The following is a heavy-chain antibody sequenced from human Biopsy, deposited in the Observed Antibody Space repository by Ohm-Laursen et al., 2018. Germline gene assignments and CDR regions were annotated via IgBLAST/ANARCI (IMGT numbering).Heavy chain of an antibody. V-gene: IGHV1-69*13. CDR3: VGGQRGPPIGVTVPGDAFDL. CDR1: GVTFDTYA. Sequence: SVKVSCKASGVTFDTYAFGWVRQAPGQGLEWMGGRIPYFNTIYYARNFQDRAVITADRSARTTDIQLSGLRPDDTAVYYCVGGQRGPPIGVTVPGDAFDLWGPGTMVTVSP. J-gene: IGHJ3*01. CDR2: RIPYFNTI. D-gene: IGHD2/OR15-2a*01.